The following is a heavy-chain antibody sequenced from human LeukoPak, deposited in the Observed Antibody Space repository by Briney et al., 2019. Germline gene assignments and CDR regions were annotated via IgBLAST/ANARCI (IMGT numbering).Heavy chain of an antibody. CDR1: GGSISSGGYS. CDR3: AREMAAIDY. D-gene: IGHD6-19*01. J-gene: IGHJ4*02. Sequence: SQTLSLTCTVSGGSISSGGYSWSWIRQHPGKGLEWIGYIYYSGSTYYNPSLKSRVTISVDTSKNQFSLKLSSVTAADTAVYYCAREMAAIDYWGQGTLVTVSS. V-gene: IGHV4-31*03. CDR2: IYYSGST.